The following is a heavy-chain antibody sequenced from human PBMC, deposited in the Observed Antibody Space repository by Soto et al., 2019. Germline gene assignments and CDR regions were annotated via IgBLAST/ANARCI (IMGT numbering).Heavy chain of an antibody. CDR1: GGTFSSYA. J-gene: IGHJ6*02. CDR2: INPSGGST. V-gene: IGHV1-46*01. Sequence: ASVKVSCKASGGTFSSYAISWVRQAPGQGLEWMGIINPSGGSTSYAQKFQGRVTMTRDTSTSTAYMELRSLRSDDTAVYYCARVAGSGSYYNYYYYYGMDVWGQGTTVSVSS. CDR3: ARVAGSGSYYNYYYYYGMDV. D-gene: IGHD3-10*01.